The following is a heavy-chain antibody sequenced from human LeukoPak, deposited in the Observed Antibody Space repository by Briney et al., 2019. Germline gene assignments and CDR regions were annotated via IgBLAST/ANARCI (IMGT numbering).Heavy chain of an antibody. D-gene: IGHD3-22*01. CDR1: GYSFTSHW. CDR3: ARLDKNYDSSGYYFHFDY. V-gene: IGHV5-51*01. J-gene: IGHJ4*02. Sequence: GESLKISCKCSGYSFTSHWIGWVRQMPGKGLEWRGIIYPGDSDTSYSPSFQGQVTISADNSISTAYLPWSSLKAWDTAMYYCARLDKNYDSSGYYFHFDYWGQGTLVTVSS. CDR2: IYPGDSDT.